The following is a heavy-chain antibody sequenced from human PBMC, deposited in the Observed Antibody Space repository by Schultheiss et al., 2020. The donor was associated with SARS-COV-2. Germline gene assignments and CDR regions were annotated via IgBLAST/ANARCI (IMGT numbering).Heavy chain of an antibody. Sequence: GGSLRLSCAASGFTFSSYAMSWVRQAPGKGLEWVSAISGSGGSTYYADSVKGRFTISRDNSKNTLYLQMNSLRAEDTAVYYCAKDHLYIGDYVEPLYYYYGMDVWGQGTTVTVSS. CDR2: ISGSGGST. J-gene: IGHJ6*02. D-gene: IGHD4-17*01. CDR1: GFTFSSYA. V-gene: IGHV3-23*01. CDR3: AKDHLYIGDYVEPLYYYYGMDV.